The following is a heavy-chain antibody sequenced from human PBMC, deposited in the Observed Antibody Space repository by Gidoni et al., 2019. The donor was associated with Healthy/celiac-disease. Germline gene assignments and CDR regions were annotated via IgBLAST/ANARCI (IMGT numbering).Heavy chain of an antibody. CDR1: GFTLCSYA. V-gene: IGHV3-23*01. D-gene: IGHD6-19*01. CDR2: ISGSGGST. J-gene: IGHJ4*02. Sequence: EVQLLESGGGLVQPGGSLRLSCAPSGFTLCSYAVNWVRQASGKGLEWVSAISGSGGSTYYADTVKGRLTISRDNSKNTLYLQMNSLGAEDTAVYYCAKALAGITVAGLIDYWGQGTLVTVSS. CDR3: AKALAGITVAGLIDY.